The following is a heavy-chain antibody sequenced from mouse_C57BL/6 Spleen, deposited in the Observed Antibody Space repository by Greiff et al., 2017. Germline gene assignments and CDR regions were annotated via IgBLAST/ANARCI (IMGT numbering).Heavy chain of an antibody. V-gene: IGHV1-64*01. CDR1: GYTFTSYW. J-gene: IGHJ3*01. CDR2: IHPNSGST. Sequence: QVQLQQPGAELVKPGASVKLSCKASGYTFTSYWMHWVKQRPGQGLEWIGMIHPNSGSTNYNEKFKSKATLTVDKSSSTAYMQLSSLTSDDSAVYYCARVAYDGYYEFAYWGQGALVTVSA. CDR3: ARVAYDGYYEFAY. D-gene: IGHD2-3*01.